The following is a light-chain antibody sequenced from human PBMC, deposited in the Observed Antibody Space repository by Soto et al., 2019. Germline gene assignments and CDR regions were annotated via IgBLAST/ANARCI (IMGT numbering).Light chain of an antibody. CDR2: RVS. CDR1: QSFVHSDGNTY. Sequence: DVELTQSPLSLPVTLGQPASISCRSSQSFVHSDGNTYLHWFQQRPGQSPRRLIYRVSTRDSGVPDRFSGGGSGTDFTLKISRVEAEDVGVYYCMEGTYWPKTFGQGTKLEIK. CDR3: MEGTYWPKT. V-gene: IGKV2-30*02. J-gene: IGKJ2*01.